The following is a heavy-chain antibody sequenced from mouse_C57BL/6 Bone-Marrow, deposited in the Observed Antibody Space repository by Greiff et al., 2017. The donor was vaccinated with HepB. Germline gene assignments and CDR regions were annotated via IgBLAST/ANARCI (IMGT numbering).Heavy chain of an antibody. CDR1: GYTFTSYW. J-gene: IGHJ2*01. Sequence: VQLQQSGAELVRPGTSVKLSCKASGYTFTSYWMHWVKQRPGQGLEWIGVIDPSDSYTNYNQKFKGKATLTVDTSSSTAYMQLSSLTSEDSAVYYCARSGTTLYWGQGTTLTVSS. D-gene: IGHD1-1*01. V-gene: IGHV1-59*01. CDR2: IDPSDSYT. CDR3: ARSGTTLY.